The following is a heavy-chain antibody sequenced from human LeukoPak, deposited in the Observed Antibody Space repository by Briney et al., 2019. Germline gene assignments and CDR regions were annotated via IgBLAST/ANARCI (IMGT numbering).Heavy chain of an antibody. CDR1: GGSFSGHY. D-gene: IGHD3-10*01. Sequence: SETLSLTCAVYGGSFSGHYWTWIRQPPGKGLEWIGEINHSGSTNYNPSLKSRVTISVDTSKNQFSLKLSSVTAADTAVYYCARHLKGNYYGSGSYPQYFDYWGQGTLVTVSS. V-gene: IGHV4-34*01. J-gene: IGHJ4*02. CDR2: INHSGST. CDR3: ARHLKGNYYGSGSYPQYFDY.